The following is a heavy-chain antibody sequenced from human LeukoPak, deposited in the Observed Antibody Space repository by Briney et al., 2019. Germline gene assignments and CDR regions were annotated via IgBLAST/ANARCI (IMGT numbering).Heavy chain of an antibody. D-gene: IGHD2-15*01. J-gene: IGHJ5*02. V-gene: IGHV3-23*01. Sequence: GGSLRLSCVASGFTFSNYVMSWVRQAPGKGLELVSGIYGSDDKTVYGDAVKGRFTISRDNSKNTLYLQMNSLRADDTAVYYCAKTQGYYDAWGQGALVTVSS. CDR2: IYGSDDKT. CDR1: GFTFSNYV. CDR3: AKTQGYYDA.